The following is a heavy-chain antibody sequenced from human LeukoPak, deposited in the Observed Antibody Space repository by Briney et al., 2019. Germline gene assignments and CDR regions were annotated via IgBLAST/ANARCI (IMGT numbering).Heavy chain of an antibody. J-gene: IGHJ4*02. Sequence: ASVKVSCKASEYTFTGYYMHWVRQAPGRGLEWMGWINPNSGGTNYAQKFQGRVTMSRDTSISTAYMELGELRSDDTAVYYCARAQQQRGGYYWGQGTLVTVSA. CDR3: ARAQQQRGGYY. V-gene: IGHV1-2*02. CDR1: EYTFTGYY. D-gene: IGHD6-13*01. CDR2: INPNSGGT.